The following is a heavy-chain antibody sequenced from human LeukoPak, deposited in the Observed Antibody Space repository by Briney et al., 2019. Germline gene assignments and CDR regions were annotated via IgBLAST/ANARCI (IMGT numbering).Heavy chain of an antibody. Sequence: GGSLRLSCAASGFKFSDYGMSWVRQAPGKGLEWVSGINWNADSTGYADSVKGRFTISKDNAKNSLFLQMNSLRAEDTAMYYCERAILSDPKYYGMDVWAKGPRSPSP. V-gene: IGHV3-20*04. D-gene: IGHD3-9*01. J-gene: IGHJ6*02. CDR2: INWNADST. CDR3: ERAILSDPKYYGMDV. CDR1: GFKFSDYG.